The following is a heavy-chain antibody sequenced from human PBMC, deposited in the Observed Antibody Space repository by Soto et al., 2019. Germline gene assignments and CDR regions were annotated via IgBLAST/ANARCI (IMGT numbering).Heavy chain of an antibody. Sequence: GSLRLSCVASGLTVSHNYMAWVRQAPEMGLEWVSILYTEGTTYYADSVKGRFTISRDSSKNTPFLQMDSLRAEDTAVYYCVRPRPSGENYGMDVWGQGTTVTVSS. CDR2: LYTEGTT. CDR3: VRPRPSGENYGMDV. CDR1: GLTVSHNY. D-gene: IGHD3-16*01. J-gene: IGHJ6*02. V-gene: IGHV3-53*01.